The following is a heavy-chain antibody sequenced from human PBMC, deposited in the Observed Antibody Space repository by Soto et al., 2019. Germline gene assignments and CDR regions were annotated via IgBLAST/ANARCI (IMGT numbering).Heavy chain of an antibody. Sequence: QVQLVQSGAEVKKPGSSVKVSCKASGGTFSSYTISWVRQAPGQGLEWMGRIIPILGIANYAQKFQGRVTITADKSTSTAYMELSSLRSEDTAVYYCAREYYYGSGLWGWFDPWGQGPLVTVSS. J-gene: IGHJ5*02. CDR3: AREYYYGSGLWGWFDP. CDR2: IIPILGIA. D-gene: IGHD3-10*01. V-gene: IGHV1-69*02. CDR1: GGTFSSYT.